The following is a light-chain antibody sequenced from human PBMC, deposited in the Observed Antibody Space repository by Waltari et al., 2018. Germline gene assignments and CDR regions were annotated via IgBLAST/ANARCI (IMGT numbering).Light chain of an antibody. CDR3: SSYTSSNTWV. J-gene: IGLJ3*02. CDR1: SSDVGGYNY. Sequence: QSALTQPASVSGSPGQSITISCTGTSSDVGGYNYVSWYPQHPGKAPKLMIYDVSGRPAGVSNHVSGSKSGNTASLTISGLQAEDEADYYCSSYTSSNTWVFGGGTKLTVL. CDR2: DVS. V-gene: IGLV2-14*01.